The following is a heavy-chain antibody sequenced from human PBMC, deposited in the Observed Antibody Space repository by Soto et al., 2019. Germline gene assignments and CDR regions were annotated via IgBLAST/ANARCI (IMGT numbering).Heavy chain of an antibody. CDR2: INPSGGST. CDR1: GYTLTSYY. D-gene: IGHD3-9*01. J-gene: IGHJ6*02. V-gene: IGHV1-46*01. Sequence: GASVKVSCKASGYTLTSYYMHWVRQAPGQGLEWMGIINPSGGSTSYAQKFQGRVTMTRDTSTSTVYMELSSLRSEDTAVYYCAKGAPITIFLFFYGMDVWGQGTTVTVSS. CDR3: AKGAPITIFLFFYGMDV.